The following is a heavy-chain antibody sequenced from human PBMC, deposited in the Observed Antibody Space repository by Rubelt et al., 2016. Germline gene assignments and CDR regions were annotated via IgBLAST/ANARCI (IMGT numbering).Heavy chain of an antibody. CDR3: ARDFSWSFDY. CDR1: GFTFTSYS. CDR2: IRSSSGSI. J-gene: IGHJ4*02. V-gene: IGHV3-48*04. D-gene: IGHD6-13*01. Sequence: EGQLVDSGGGLVQPGGSLRLSCVASGFTFTSYSMNWVRQTPGKGLEWVSYIRSSSGSILYADSVKGRFTISGDSAKNSLYLQMNSLRAEDTAVYFCARDFSWSFDYWGQGTLVTVSS.